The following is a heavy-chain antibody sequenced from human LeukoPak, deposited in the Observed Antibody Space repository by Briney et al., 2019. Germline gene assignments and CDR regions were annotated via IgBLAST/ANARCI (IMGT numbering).Heavy chain of an antibody. Sequence: SETLSLTCTVSGGSISSYYWSWIRQPPGKGLEWIGYIYYSGSTNYNPSLKSRVTISVDTSKNQFSLKLSSVTAADTAVYYCARGSVTTGPFGMDVWGQGTTVTVSS. D-gene: IGHD5-18*01. CDR3: ARGSVTTGPFGMDV. CDR1: GGSISSYY. J-gene: IGHJ6*02. CDR2: IYYSGST. V-gene: IGHV4-59*01.